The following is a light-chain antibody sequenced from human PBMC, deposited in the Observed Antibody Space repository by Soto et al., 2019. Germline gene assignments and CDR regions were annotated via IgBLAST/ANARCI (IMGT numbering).Light chain of an antibody. CDR1: SGHSSYA. CDR2: VNSDGSH. CDR3: QTWGSGIHVG. V-gene: IGLV4-69*01. J-gene: IGLJ2*01. Sequence: QPVLTQSPSASASLGASVKLTCTLSSGHSSYAIAWHQQQPEKGPRYLMKVNSDGSHSKGDGIPDRFSGSSSGAERYLTISRLQSEDEGDYHCQTWGSGIHVGFGGGTKLTVL.